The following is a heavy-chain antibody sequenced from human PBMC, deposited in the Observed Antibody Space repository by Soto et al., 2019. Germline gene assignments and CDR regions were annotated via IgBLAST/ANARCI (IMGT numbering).Heavy chain of an antibody. CDR3: ARGRNDYIWGSYRYDYFDY. J-gene: IGHJ4*02. CDR1: GGSFSGYY. CDR2: INHSGST. D-gene: IGHD3-16*02. V-gene: IGHV4-34*01. Sequence: PSETLSLTCAVYGGSFSGYYWSWIRQPPGKGLEWIGEINHSGSTNYNPSLKSRVTISVDTSKNQFSLKLSSVTAADTAVYYCARGRNDYIWGSYRYDYFDYWGQGTLVTVSS.